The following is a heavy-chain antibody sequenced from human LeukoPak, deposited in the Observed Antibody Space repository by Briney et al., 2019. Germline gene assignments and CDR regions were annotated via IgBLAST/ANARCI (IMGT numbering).Heavy chain of an antibody. J-gene: IGHJ4*02. CDR3: ASTSYSYETADY. V-gene: IGHV3-48*03. CDR2: ISSSGSTI. D-gene: IGHD3-22*01. Sequence: GGSLRLSCTASGFTFSSYEMNWVRQAPGKGLEWVSYISSSGSTIYYADSVKGRFTISRDNAKNSLYLQMNSLGAEYTAVYYCASTSYSYETADYWGQGTLVTVSS. CDR1: GFTFSSYE.